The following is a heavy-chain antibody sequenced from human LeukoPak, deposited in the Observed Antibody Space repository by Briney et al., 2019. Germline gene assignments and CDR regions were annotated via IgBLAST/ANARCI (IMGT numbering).Heavy chain of an antibody. D-gene: IGHD4-17*01. V-gene: IGHV3-48*04. CDR3: ARERVTTGGDAFDI. J-gene: IGHJ3*02. CDR2: ISSSPTTI. Sequence: GGSLRLSCAASGFTFRTYSMNWVRQAPGKGLEWVSYISSSPTTIYYADSVKGRFTISRDNAKNSLYLQMNSLRAEDTAVYHCARERVTTGGDAFDIWGQGTMVTVSS. CDR1: GFTFRTYS.